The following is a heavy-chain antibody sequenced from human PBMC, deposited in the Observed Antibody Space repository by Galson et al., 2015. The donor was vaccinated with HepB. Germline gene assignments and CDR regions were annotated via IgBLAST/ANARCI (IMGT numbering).Heavy chain of an antibody. Sequence: SLRLSCAASGFTFSSYAMSWVRQAPGKGLEWVSAISDSGGSTYYRDSVKGRFTISRDNSKNTLYLQLNSLRAEDTALYYCAKGGYGGTYYLGFWGQGTLVTVSS. J-gene: IGHJ4*02. CDR1: GFTFSSYA. D-gene: IGHD4/OR15-4a*01. V-gene: IGHV3-23*01. CDR3: AKGGYGGTYYLGF. CDR2: ISDSGGST.